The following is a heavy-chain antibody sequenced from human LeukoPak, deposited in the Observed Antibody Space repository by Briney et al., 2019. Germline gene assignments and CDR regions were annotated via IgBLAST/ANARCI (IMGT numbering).Heavy chain of an antibody. CDR3: ARGGSGSSKYWVF. D-gene: IGHD2-8*02. J-gene: IGHJ4*02. CDR2: ISYDGSNK. CDR1: GFTFSSYG. Sequence: PGGSLRLSCAASGFTFSSYGMHWVRQAPGKGLEWVAVISYDGSNKYYADSVKGRFSISRDNAENSLFLQMNNLRVEDSAVYYCARGGSGSSKYWVFWGQGTLVTVSS. V-gene: IGHV3-30*03.